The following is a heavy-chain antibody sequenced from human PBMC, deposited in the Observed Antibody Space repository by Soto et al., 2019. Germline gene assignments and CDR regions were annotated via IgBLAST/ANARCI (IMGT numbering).Heavy chain of an antibody. CDR1: GGSISSYY. Sequence: WESLSLTCAASGGSISSYYWSWIRQPPGKGLEWIGYIYYSGSTNYNPSLKSRVTISVDTSKNQFSLKLSSVTAADTAVYYCARDRGSIWRFWGQGTLVPVSS. D-gene: IGHD6-13*01. V-gene: IGHV4-59*01. CDR3: ARDRGSIWRF. J-gene: IGHJ4*02. CDR2: IYYSGST.